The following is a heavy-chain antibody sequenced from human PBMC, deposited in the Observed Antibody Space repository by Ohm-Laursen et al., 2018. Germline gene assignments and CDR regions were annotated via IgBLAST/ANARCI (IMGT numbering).Heavy chain of an antibody. CDR3: AKSDVIYGLVGGHTDY. Sequence: SLRLSCSASGFTFSDFYMSWIRQAPGKGLEWVSSVSSRDNAIFYADSVMGRFTLSRDNAKNSLFLQMNSLRAEDTAVYYCAKSDVIYGLVGGHTDYWGQGTLVTVSS. CDR2: VSSRDNAI. CDR1: GFTFSDFY. V-gene: IGHV3-11*04. D-gene: IGHD3-16*01. J-gene: IGHJ4*02.